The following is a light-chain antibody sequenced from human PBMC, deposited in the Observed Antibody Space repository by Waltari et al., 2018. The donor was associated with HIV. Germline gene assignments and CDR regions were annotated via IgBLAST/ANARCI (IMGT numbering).Light chain of an antibody. CDR1: SSNVGGYTF. V-gene: IGLV2-14*03. Sequence: QPALTQPASVSGPPGETITISCTGTSSNVGGYTFVPSYQQHPGKAPKLLIRDVTKRLTGLSDRFTASKSRNTAYLTISGLQSQDDADYYCCSYATGTIVVFGEGTRLTVL. J-gene: IGLJ2*01. CDR2: DVT. CDR3: CSYATGTIVV.